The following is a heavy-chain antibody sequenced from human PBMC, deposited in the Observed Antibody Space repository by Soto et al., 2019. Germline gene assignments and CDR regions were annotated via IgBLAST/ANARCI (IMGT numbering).Heavy chain of an antibody. CDR2: IIPIFGTA. Sequence: SVKVSCKASGGTFSSYAISWVRQAPGQGLEWMGGIIPIFGTANYAQKFQGRVTITADESTSTAYMELSSLRSEDTAVYYCARDQGSYDFWSGYYGNWFDPWGQGTLVTVSS. V-gene: IGHV1-69*13. J-gene: IGHJ5*02. D-gene: IGHD3-3*01. CDR1: GGTFSSYA. CDR3: ARDQGSYDFWSGYYGNWFDP.